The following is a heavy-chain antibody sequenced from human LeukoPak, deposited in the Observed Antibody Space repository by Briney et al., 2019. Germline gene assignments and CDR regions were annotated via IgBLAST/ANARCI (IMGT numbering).Heavy chain of an antibody. D-gene: IGHD6-19*01. Sequence: PGGSLRLSCAASGFSFTAYGMSWVRQAPGQGLQWASAINGAGDNTYYADSVKGRFTISRDNSKNTLYLQMHSLRAEDTAIYICARHLGHCSEGTCYLDYWGLGALVTVSP. CDR1: GFSFTAYG. J-gene: IGHJ4*02. CDR2: INGAGDNT. V-gene: IGHV3-23*01. CDR3: ARHLGHCSEGTCYLDY.